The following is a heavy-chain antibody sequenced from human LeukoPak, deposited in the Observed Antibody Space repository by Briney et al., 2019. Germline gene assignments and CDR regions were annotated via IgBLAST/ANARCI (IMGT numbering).Heavy chain of an antibody. D-gene: IGHD2-21*01. CDR2: ISSSGSTI. CDR1: GFTFSDYY. CDR3: ARDSAYCGGDCYLDY. V-gene: IGHV3-11*01. J-gene: IGHJ4*02. Sequence: TGGSLRLSCAASGFTFSDYYMSWIRQAPGKGLEWVSYISSSGSTIYYADSVKGRFTISRDNAKNSLYLQMNSLRAEDTAVYYCARDSAYCGGDCYLDYWGQGTLVTVSS.